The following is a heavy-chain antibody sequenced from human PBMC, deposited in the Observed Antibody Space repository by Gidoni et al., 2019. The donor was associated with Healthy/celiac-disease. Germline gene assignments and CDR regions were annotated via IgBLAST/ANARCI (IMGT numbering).Heavy chain of an antibody. CDR1: GFTFRSDA. CDR3: AKILNTIFGVFDY. Sequence: EVQLVESGGGLVQPGGSLRLSCSASGFTFRSDAMSWVRQAPGKGLEWVSAISGSGGSTYYADSVKGRFTISRDNSKNTLYLQMNSLRAEDTAVYYCAKILNTIFGVFDYWGQGTLVTVSA. J-gene: IGHJ4*02. V-gene: IGHV3-23*04. CDR2: ISGSGGST. D-gene: IGHD3-3*01.